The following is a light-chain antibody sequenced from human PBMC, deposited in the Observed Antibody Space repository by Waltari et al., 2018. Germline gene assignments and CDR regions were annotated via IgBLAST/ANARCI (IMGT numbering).Light chain of an antibody. J-gene: IGKJ2*01. Sequence: EIVMTQSPATLSVSPGERATLSCRASQGVSSNLAWYQQKPGQAPRLLIYGASSKATGIPGRFSGSGSGTDFTLTISSLQSVDFAVYYCQQYNSWPPYTFGQGTKLQIK. CDR1: QGVSSN. V-gene: IGKV3-15*01. CDR3: QQYNSWPPYT. CDR2: GAS.